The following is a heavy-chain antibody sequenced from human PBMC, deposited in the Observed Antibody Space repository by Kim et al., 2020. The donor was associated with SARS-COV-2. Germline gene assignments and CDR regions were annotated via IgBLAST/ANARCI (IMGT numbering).Heavy chain of an antibody. V-gene: IGHV1-58*01. J-gene: IGHJ6*02. D-gene: IGHD6-6*01. CDR2: IVVGSGNT. Sequence: SVKVSCKASGFTFTSSAVQWVRQARGQRLEWIGWIVVGSGNTNYAQKFQERVTITRDMSTSTAYMELSSLRSEDTAVYYCAADPFYSSSSLDPSYYYYYGMDVWGQGTTVTVSS. CDR3: AADPFYSSSSLDPSYYYYYGMDV. CDR1: GFTFTSSA.